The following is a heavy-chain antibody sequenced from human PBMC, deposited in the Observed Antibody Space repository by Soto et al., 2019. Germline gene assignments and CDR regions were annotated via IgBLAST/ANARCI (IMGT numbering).Heavy chain of an antibody. V-gene: IGHV3-9*01. CDR1: GFTFDDYA. CDR2: ISWNGDET. CDR3: AKDGDSDLEGTILGAVDV. D-gene: IGHD4-17*01. J-gene: IGHJ6*02. Sequence: EVQLLESGGGLVQPGRSLRLSCVASGFTFDDYAMHWVRQAPGRGLEWVSGISWNGDETDYAESIRGRFTISRDNTKNSLFLQMNSLRADDSALYYCAKDGDSDLEGTILGAVDVWGQGTTVTVSS.